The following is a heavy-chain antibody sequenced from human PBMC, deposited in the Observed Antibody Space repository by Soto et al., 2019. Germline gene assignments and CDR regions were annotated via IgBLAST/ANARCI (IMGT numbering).Heavy chain of an antibody. CDR3: ARETGGPLYGMDV. J-gene: IGHJ6*02. CDR2: IWYDGSNK. D-gene: IGHD7-27*01. CDR1: GFTFSSYG. Sequence: QVQLVESGGGVVQPGRSLRLSCAVSGFTFSSYGMHWVRQAPGKGLEWVAVIWYDGSNKYYADSVKGRFTISRDDSKNTVDLQLDRVRAEDTVVYYCARETGGPLYGMDVWGQGTTVTVSS. V-gene: IGHV3-33*01.